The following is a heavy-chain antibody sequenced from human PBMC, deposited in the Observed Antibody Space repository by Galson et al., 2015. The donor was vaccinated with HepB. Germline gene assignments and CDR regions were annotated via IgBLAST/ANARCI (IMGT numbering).Heavy chain of an antibody. CDR2: IWYDGSNK. J-gene: IGHJ4*02. CDR3: ARDPPSSGWGLLDY. D-gene: IGHD6-19*01. V-gene: IGHV3-33*08. Sequence: SLRLSCAASGFTFSSYAMSWVRQAPGKGLEWVAVIWYDGSNKYYADSVKGRFTISRDNSKNTLYLQMNSLRAEDTAVYYCARDPPSSGWGLLDYWGQGTLVTVSS. CDR1: GFTFSSYA.